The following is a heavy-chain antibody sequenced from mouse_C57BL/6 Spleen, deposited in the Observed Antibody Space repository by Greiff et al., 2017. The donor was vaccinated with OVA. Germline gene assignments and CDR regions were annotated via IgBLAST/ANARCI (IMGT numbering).Heavy chain of an antibody. V-gene: IGHV1-18*01. D-gene: IGHD2-4*01. Sequence: EVQLQQSGPELVKPGASVKIPCKASGYTFTDYNMDWVKQSHGKSLEWIGDINPNNGGTIYNQKFKGKATLTVDKSSSTAYMELRSLTSEDTAVYYCARGKDDYDVDYAMDYWGQGTSVTVSS. J-gene: IGHJ4*01. CDR1: GYTFTDYN. CDR3: ARGKDDYDVDYAMDY. CDR2: INPNNGGT.